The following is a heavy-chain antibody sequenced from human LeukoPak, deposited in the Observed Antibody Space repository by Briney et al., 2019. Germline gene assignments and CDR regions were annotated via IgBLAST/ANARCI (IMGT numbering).Heavy chain of an antibody. CDR1: GFAFNPYA. D-gene: IGHD4-17*01. J-gene: IGHJ4*02. V-gene: IGHV3-23*01. Sequence: GGSLRLSCAASGFAFNPYAMSWVRQAPGKGLEWVSGITGSGDNTYYADSVKGRFTISRDNAKNSLYLQMNSLRDEDTAVYYCARNDYGDYLPDYWGQGTLVTVSS. CDR2: ITGSGDNT. CDR3: ARNDYGDYLPDY.